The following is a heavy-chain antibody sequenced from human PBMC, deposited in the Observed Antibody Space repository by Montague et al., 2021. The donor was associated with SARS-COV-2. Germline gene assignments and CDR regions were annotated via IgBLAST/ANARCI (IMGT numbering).Heavy chain of an antibody. V-gene: IGHV6-1*01. J-gene: IGHJ3*02. CDR2: TCYRSEWYF. CDR1: GDSVSSNNAA. D-gene: IGHD1-26*01. Sequence: CAISGDSVSSNNAAWNWIRQSPSRGLEWLGRTCYRSEWYFDYAISLRGRVTINPDTSENQFSLRLDSVTLDDTAVYYCARYSYSGTYFGLNDAFDIWGQGTLVTVSS. CDR3: ARYSYSGTYFGLNDAFDI.